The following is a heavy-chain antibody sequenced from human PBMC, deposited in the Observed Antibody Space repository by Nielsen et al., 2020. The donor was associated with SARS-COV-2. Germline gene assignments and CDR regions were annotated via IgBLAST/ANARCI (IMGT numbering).Heavy chain of an antibody. CDR3: ARGAARPPRGFDY. J-gene: IGHJ4*02. Sequence: WVRQAPGQGLEWMGWISAYNGNTNYAQKLQGRVTMTTDTSTSTAYMELRSLRSDDTAVYYCARGAARPPRGFDYWGQGTLVTVSS. V-gene: IGHV1-18*01. CDR2: ISAYNGNT. D-gene: IGHD6-6*01.